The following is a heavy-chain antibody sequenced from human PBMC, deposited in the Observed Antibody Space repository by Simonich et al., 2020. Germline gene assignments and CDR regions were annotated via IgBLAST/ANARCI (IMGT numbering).Heavy chain of an antibody. CDR1: GGSISSYN. Sequence: QVQLQESGPGLVKPSETLSLTCTVSGGSISSYNWSWIRQPPGKGLEWIGYIYYTGSTNYNPALKSRVTISVDTSKNQFSLKLSSVTAADTAVYYCARGGLYFDYWGQGTLVTVSS. CDR3: ARGGLYFDY. D-gene: IGHD2-15*01. J-gene: IGHJ4*02. V-gene: IGHV4-59*01. CDR2: IYYTGST.